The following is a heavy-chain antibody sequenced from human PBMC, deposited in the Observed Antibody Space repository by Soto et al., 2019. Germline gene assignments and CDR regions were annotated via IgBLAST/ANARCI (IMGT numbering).Heavy chain of an antibody. CDR3: AKGVLRYFDWLLASFDY. J-gene: IGHJ4*02. D-gene: IGHD3-9*01. Sequence: PGGSLRLSCAASGFSFVNYAMSWVRQSPGKGLEWVSTISGSGGSTYYADSVKGRFTISRDNSKNTLYLQMNSLRAEDTAVYYCAKGVLRYFDWLLASFDYWGQGTLVTVSS. CDR2: ISGSGGST. V-gene: IGHV3-23*01. CDR1: GFSFVNYA.